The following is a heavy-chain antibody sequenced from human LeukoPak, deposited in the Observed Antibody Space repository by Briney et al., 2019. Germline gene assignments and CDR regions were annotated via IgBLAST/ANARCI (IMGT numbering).Heavy chain of an antibody. Sequence: SETLSITCLVSGDSVSRTSYYYWSWIRQPPGKGLEWIGNIYSSGSANYNPSLKSRVTMSVDTSNNQFSLKLSSVTAADSAVYYCARFKSSGWYYFDYWGQGTLVSVSS. CDR1: GDSVSRTSYYY. J-gene: IGHJ4*02. CDR2: IYSSGSA. V-gene: IGHV4-61*01. D-gene: IGHD6-19*01. CDR3: ARFKSSGWYYFDY.